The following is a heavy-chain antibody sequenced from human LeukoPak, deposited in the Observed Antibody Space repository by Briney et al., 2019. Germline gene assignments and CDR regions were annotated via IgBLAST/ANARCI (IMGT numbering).Heavy chain of an antibody. CDR1: GGSISSSSYY. Sequence: PSETLSLTCTVFGGSISSSSYYWGWIRQPPGKGLEWIGSIYYSGNTYYNPSLKSRVTISVDTSKSKFSLKLSSVTAADTAVYYCARSRIAARPDEFDYWGQGTLVTVSS. D-gene: IGHD6-6*01. V-gene: IGHV4-39*01. CDR2: IYYSGNT. J-gene: IGHJ4*02. CDR3: ARSRIAARPDEFDY.